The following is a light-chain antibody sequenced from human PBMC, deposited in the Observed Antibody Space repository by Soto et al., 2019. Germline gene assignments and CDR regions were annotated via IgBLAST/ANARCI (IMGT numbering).Light chain of an antibody. CDR1: QSVSTN. J-gene: IGKJ2*01. Sequence: EIVMTQSPVTLSVSPGERATLSCRASQSVSTNLAWYQQKPGQAPRLLIHSASIRPTDIPARFSGSGSGTEFTLTISSLQSEDFAVYYCQQYNNWPYTFGQGTKLEIK. V-gene: IGKV3-15*01. CDR3: QQYNNWPYT. CDR2: SAS.